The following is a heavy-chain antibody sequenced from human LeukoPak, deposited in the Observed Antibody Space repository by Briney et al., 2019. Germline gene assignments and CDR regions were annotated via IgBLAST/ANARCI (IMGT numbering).Heavy chain of an antibody. V-gene: IGHV4-59*01. J-gene: IGHJ3*02. D-gene: IGHD6-13*01. Sequence: SETLSLTCTVSGGSISSYYWSWIRQPPGEGLEGMGYIYYSGSTNYNHTPNGRVTMSVDTSKNQFSLKLSSVTAADTAVYYCARDSSSWPDAFDIWGQGTMVTVSS. CDR1: GGSISSYY. CDR3: ARDSSSWPDAFDI. CDR2: IYYSGST.